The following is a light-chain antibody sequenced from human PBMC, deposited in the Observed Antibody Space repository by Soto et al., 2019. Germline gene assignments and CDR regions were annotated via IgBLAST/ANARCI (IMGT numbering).Light chain of an antibody. Sequence: SALTQPASVSGSPGQSITISCTGTSSDVGANNYVSWYQHHPGKAPKLIIYAVRNRPSGVSDRFSGSKSGSTASLTIFGIQPEDEADYYCSSFTISSTQLFGGGTKLTVL. CDR3: SSFTISSTQL. J-gene: IGLJ2*01. V-gene: IGLV2-14*01. CDR1: SSDVGANNY. CDR2: AVR.